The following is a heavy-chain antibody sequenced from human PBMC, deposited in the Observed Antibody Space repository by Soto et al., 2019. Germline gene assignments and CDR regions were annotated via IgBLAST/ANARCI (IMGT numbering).Heavy chain of an antibody. D-gene: IGHD3-16*02. Sequence: QVQLQESGPGLVKPSQTLSLTCTVSGGSISSGGYYWSWIRQHPGKGLEWIGYIYYSGSTYYNPYLKRRVTISVDTSKDQGSLKLGSVTAADTGGYYCARGGNYVWGSYRYKGAYWYFDLWGRGTLVTVSS. V-gene: IGHV4-31*03. CDR2: IYYSGST. CDR3: ARGGNYVWGSYRYKGAYWYFDL. CDR1: GGSISSGGYY. J-gene: IGHJ2*01.